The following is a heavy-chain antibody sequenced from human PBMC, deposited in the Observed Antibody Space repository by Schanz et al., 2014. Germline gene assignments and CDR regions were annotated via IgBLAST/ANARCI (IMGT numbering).Heavy chain of an antibody. CDR1: GFSLNTYG. CDR2: IWNNGVTK. Sequence: TCSVSGFSLNTYGIHWFRQPAGKGLEWVAVIWNNGVTKYYADSVRGRFTISRDRFQNTMYLRMRSLRAEDTAVDYCARTRFAYGEVDDWGQGTLVNDFS. J-gene: IGHJ4*02. V-gene: IGHV3-33*01. CDR3: ARTRFAYGEVDD. D-gene: IGHD4-17*01.